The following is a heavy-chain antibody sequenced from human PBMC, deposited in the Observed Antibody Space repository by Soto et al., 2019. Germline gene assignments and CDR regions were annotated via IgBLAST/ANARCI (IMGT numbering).Heavy chain of an antibody. D-gene: IGHD2-2*01. CDR1: GLSLSTGKLG. V-gene: IGHV2-26*01. Sequence: QVTLKESGPVLVKPTEPLTLTCTVSGLSLSTGKLGVSWIRQPPGKALEWLAHIFSNDEKSYSTSLRSRVTISKNTSRSQVVLTMTNMDPLDSGTYYCALIKDCSRTDCYLASFDPWGQGTLVTVSS. CDR3: ALIKDCSRTDCYLASFDP. J-gene: IGHJ5*02. CDR2: IFSNDEK.